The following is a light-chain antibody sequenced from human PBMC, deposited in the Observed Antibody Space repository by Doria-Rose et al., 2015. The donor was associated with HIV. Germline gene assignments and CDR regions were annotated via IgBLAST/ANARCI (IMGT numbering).Light chain of an antibody. V-gene: IGKV3-20*01. CDR3: HQYGTSWT. J-gene: IGKJ1*01. CDR1: QSFSSTY. Sequence: EIVLTQSPGTLSLSPGERATLSCRASQSFSSTYLAWYQQKPSQAPSLLIYDGSTRATGIPDRFSASGSGTDLTLTINRLEPEDFALYYCHQYGTSWTFGQGTKVEI. CDR2: DGS.